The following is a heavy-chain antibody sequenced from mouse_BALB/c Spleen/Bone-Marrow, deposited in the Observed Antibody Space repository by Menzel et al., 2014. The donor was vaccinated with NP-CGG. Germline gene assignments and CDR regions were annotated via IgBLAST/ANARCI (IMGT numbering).Heavy chain of an antibody. D-gene: IGHD1-1*01. V-gene: IGHV4-1*02. J-gene: IGHJ1*01. Sequence: EVQLQQSGGGLVQPGGSLKLSCAASGFDFRRYWMSWVRQAPGKGLEWIGEINPDSSTINYTPSLKDKFIISRDNAKNTVYLQMSNLTSEDTAVYYCARHNYCGYFFFWGPGTTVTVSS. CDR3: ARHNYCGYFFF. CDR1: GFDFRRYW. CDR2: INPDSSTI.